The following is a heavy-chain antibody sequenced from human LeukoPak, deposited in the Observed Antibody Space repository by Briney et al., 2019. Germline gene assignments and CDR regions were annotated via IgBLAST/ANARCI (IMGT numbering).Heavy chain of an antibody. V-gene: IGHV1-69*13. Sequence: ASVKVSCKAPGDTFSNYAISWVRQAPGQGLEWMAVIIPVFAIADSAQKFQGRVTITADESTSTVYMEMSSLTSEDTAVYYCARLGYDSSELDYDYYYIDVWGKGTTVTVSS. D-gene: IGHD3-22*01. CDR2: IIPVFAIA. CDR1: GDTFSNYA. J-gene: IGHJ6*03. CDR3: ARLGYDSSELDYDYYYIDV.